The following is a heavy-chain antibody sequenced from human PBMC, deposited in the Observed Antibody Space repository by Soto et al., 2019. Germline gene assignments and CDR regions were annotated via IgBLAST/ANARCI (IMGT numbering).Heavy chain of an antibody. Sequence: GSVKVSCKASGYTFTGYHIHWVRQAPGQGLEWMGWINPHSGGTDYAQKFQGRVTMTRDTSISTAYMEVGRLRSDDTAEYYCARSDCSSTSCYTDYYYGMDVWGQGTTVTVSS. J-gene: IGHJ6*02. CDR2: INPHSGGT. V-gene: IGHV1-2*02. D-gene: IGHD2-2*02. CDR3: ARSDCSSTSCYTDYYYGMDV. CDR1: GYTFTGYH.